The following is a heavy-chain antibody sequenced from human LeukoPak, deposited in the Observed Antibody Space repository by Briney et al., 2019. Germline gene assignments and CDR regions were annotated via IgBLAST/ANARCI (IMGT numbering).Heavy chain of an antibody. V-gene: IGHV3-53*01. CDR1: AVIVSNKY. CDR2: IYIDGST. J-gene: IGHJ4*02. Sequence: GGSLRLSCAASAVIVSNKYMSWVRQAPGKGLEWGSVIYIDGSTYYSDSVKGRFTFSRDNANNSLYLQMNSLRAEDTAVYYCAGKRYCSSTSCYTPYYFDYWGQGTLVTVSS. CDR3: AGKRYCSSTSCYTPYYFDY. D-gene: IGHD2-2*02.